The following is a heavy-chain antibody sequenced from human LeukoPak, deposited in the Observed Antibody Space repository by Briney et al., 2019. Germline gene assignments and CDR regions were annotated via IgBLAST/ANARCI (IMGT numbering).Heavy chain of an antibody. CDR3: AQSSGWPRFDY. D-gene: IGHD6-19*01. CDR2: ISGSGGST. J-gene: IGHJ4*02. CDR1: GFTFSSYA. Sequence: GGSLRLSCAASGFTFSSYAMSWVRQAPVKGLEWVSAISGSGGSTYYADSVKGRFTISRDDSKNTLYLQMNSLRAEDTAVYYCAQSSGWPRFDYWGQGTLVTVSS. V-gene: IGHV3-23*01.